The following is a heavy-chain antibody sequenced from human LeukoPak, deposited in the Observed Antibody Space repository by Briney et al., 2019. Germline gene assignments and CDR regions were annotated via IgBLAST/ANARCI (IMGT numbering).Heavy chain of an antibody. CDR1: GFTFSSYW. D-gene: IGHD4-23*01. V-gene: IGHV3-74*01. J-gene: IGHJ4*02. Sequence: GGSLRLPCAVSGFTFSSYWMHWVRQAPGKGLVWVSRIDRDGSRINYADSVKGRFTISRDNGKNTLFLQMNSLRAEDAAVYYCVRGNDYGGPHYWGQGTLVTVSS. CDR3: VRGNDYGGPHY. CDR2: IDRDGSRI.